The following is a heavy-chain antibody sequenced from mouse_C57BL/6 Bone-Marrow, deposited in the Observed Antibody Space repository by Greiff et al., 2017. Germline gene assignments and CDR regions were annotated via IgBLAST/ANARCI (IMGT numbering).Heavy chain of an antibody. D-gene: IGHD1-1*01. J-gene: IGHJ1*03. CDR3: ARFSSLWYFDV. Sequence: SVKGRFTISRDNAKNTLYLQMSSLKSEDTAMYYCARFSSLWYFDVWGTGTTVTVSS. V-gene: IGHV5-6*01.